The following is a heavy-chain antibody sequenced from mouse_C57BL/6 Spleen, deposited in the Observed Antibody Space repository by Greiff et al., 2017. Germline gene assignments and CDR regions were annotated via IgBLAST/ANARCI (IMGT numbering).Heavy chain of an antibody. Sequence: QAQLKESGPGLVAPSQSLSITCTVSGFSLTSYGVDWVRQSPGKGLEWLGVIWGVGSTNYNSALKSRLSISKDNSKSQVFLKMNSLQTDDTAMYYCASSPDYGSSYYYAMDYWGQGTSVTVSS. CDR2: IWGVGST. J-gene: IGHJ4*01. D-gene: IGHD1-1*01. V-gene: IGHV2-6*01. CDR3: ASSPDYGSSYYYAMDY. CDR1: GFSLTSYG.